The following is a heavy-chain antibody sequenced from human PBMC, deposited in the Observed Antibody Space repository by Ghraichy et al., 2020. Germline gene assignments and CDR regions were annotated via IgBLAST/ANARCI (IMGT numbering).Heavy chain of an antibody. D-gene: IGHD2-2*01. CDR3: AKDLGHCSNTRCYFDY. J-gene: IGHJ4*02. CDR1: GFTFSSCA. V-gene: IGHV3-23*01. Sequence: GGSLRLSCAASGFTFSSCAMNWVRQAPGQGLEWVSGISAGGGSTYYADSWKGRFIISRDNSKNTLYLQLNSLRAEDPAVYSCAKDLGHCSNTRCYFDYWGQGTLVTVSS. CDR2: ISAGGGST.